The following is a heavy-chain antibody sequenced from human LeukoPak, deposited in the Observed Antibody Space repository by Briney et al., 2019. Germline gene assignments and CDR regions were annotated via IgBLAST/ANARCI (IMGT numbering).Heavy chain of an antibody. Sequence: GGSLRLSCAASGFTFSNYWMHWVRQAPGKGLLWVSRINTDGSSTSYADSVKGRFTISRDNAKNTLYLQMNRLRAEDTAVYYCARVYFAAASFDYWGQGTLVTVSS. CDR2: INTDGSST. CDR1: GFTFSNYW. D-gene: IGHD3-9*01. CDR3: ARVYFAAASFDY. J-gene: IGHJ4*02. V-gene: IGHV3-74*01.